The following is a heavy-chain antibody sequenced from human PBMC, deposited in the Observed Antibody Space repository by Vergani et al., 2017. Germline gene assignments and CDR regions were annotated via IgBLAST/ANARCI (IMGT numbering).Heavy chain of an antibody. CDR1: GFTFSSYG. J-gene: IGHJ4*02. CDR3: ARGGVHSSGWYQPDY. D-gene: IGHD6-19*01. CDR2: IWYDRSNK. V-gene: IGHV3-33*01. Sequence: QVQLVESGGGVVQPGRSLRLSCAASGFTFSSYGMHWVRQAPGKGLEWVAVIWYDRSNKYYADSVKGRFTISRDNSKNTLYLQMNSLRAEDTAVYYCARGGVHSSGWYQPDYWGQGTLVTVSS.